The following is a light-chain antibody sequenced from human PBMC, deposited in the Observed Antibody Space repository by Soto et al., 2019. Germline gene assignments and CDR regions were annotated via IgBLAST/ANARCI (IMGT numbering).Light chain of an antibody. CDR1: QGISKY. V-gene: IGKV1-27*01. J-gene: IGKJ4*01. CDR2: AAS. Sequence: DIQMTHSPSSLSASVGDRVTITCRASQGISKYLAWYQQKPGKVPKLLIYAASTLQSGVPSRFSGSGSGTDFILTISSLQPEDFATYYCQQANSFPLTFGGGTKVDIK. CDR3: QQANSFPLT.